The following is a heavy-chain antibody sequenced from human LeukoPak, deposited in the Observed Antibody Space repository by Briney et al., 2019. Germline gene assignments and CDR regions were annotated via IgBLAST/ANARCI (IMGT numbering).Heavy chain of an antibody. CDR2: IKQDGSEK. Sequence: GGSLRLSCAASGFTFNIYWMSWVRQAPGKGLEWVANIKQDGSEKYYVDSVKGRFTISRDNAKNSLYLQMNSLRAEDTAVYYCVRVYYYDSGSRWGDYFDYWGQGTLVTVSS. J-gene: IGHJ4*02. V-gene: IGHV3-7*01. CDR3: VRVYYYDSGSRWGDYFDY. CDR1: GFTFNIYW. D-gene: IGHD3-10*01.